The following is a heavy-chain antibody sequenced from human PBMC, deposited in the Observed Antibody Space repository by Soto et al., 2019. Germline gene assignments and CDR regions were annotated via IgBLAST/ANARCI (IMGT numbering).Heavy chain of an antibody. CDR2: IKSKTDGGTT. D-gene: IGHD3-10*02. V-gene: IGHV3-15*07. J-gene: IGHJ2*01. CDR3: FFFQAEDGIRDVRSVSAFLLNRSYDL. Sequence: KGLEWVGRIKSKTDGGTTDYAAPMKGRFTISRDDSKSIAYLQMNSLKTEDTAVYYCFFFQAEDGIRDVRSVSAFLLNRSYDL.